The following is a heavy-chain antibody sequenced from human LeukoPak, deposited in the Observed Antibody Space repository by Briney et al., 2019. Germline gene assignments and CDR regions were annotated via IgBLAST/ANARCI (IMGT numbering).Heavy chain of an antibody. J-gene: IGHJ4*02. Sequence: SVKVSCKASGGTFGSYAISWVRQAPGQGLEWMGRIIPIFGTANYAQKFQGRVTITTDESTSTAYMELSSLRSEDTAVYYCAREVVVVPAAMDYWGQGTLVTVSS. D-gene: IGHD2-2*01. CDR3: AREVVVVPAAMDY. CDR1: GGTFGSYA. CDR2: IIPIFGTA. V-gene: IGHV1-69*05.